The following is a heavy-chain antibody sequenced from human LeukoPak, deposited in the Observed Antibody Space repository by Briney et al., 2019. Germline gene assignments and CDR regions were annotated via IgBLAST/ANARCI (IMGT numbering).Heavy chain of an antibody. CDR1: GYTFTSYD. V-gene: IGHV1-8*01. D-gene: IGHD6-13*01. Sequence: ASVKVSCKASGYTFTSYDINWVRQATGQGLEWMGWMNPNSGNTGYAQKFQGRVTMTRNTSISTAYMELSRLRAEDTAVYYCARDRQQLVSWYYYYYMDVWGKGTTVTISS. CDR3: ARDRQQLVSWYYYYYMDV. J-gene: IGHJ6*03. CDR2: MNPNSGNT.